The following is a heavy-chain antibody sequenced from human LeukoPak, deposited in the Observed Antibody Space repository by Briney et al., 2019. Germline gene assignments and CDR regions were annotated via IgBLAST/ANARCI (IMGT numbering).Heavy chain of an antibody. J-gene: IGHJ3*02. CDR1: GGSISSGSYY. V-gene: IGHV4-61*02. D-gene: IGHD3-9*01. CDR3: AREFNYDILTGYYYDAFDI. CDR2: IYTSGSA. Sequence: PSQTLSLTCTVSGGSISSGSYYWSWIRQPAGKGLEWIGRIYTSGSANYNPPLKSRVTISVDTSKNQFSLKLSSVTAADTAVYYCAREFNYDILTGYYYDAFDIWGQGTMVTVSS.